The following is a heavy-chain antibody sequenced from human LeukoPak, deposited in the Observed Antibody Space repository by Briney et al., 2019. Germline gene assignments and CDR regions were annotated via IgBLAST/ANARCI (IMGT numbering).Heavy chain of an antibody. CDR1: GFTFSSYE. V-gene: IGHV3-48*03. D-gene: IGHD3-10*01. J-gene: IGHJ5*02. CDR2: ISSSGSTI. CDR3: ARVWLRSIGVHP. Sequence: GGSLRLSCAASGFTFSSYEMNWVRQAPGKGLEWVSYISSSGSTIYYADSVKGRFTISRDNAKNSLYLQMNSLRAEDTAVYYCARVWLRSIGVHPWGQGTLVIVSS.